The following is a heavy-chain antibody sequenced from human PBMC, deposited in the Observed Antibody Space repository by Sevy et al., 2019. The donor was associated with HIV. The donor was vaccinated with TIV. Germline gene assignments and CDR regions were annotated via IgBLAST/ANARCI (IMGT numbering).Heavy chain of an antibody. J-gene: IGHJ4*02. CDR3: ARGNSGSFDY. V-gene: IGHV3-7*04. Sequence: GGSLRLSCVASGFSFSSYWMHWVRQAPGKGLEWVANIKQDESEKYYVASVKGRFTISRDNAKNSVYLQMNSLGPGDTAIYYCARGNSGSFDYWGQGTLVTVSS. CDR2: IKQDESEK. CDR1: GFSFSSYW. D-gene: IGHD3-22*01.